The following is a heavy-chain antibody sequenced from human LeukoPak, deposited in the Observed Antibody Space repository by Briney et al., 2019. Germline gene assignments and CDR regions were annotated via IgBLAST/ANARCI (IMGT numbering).Heavy chain of an antibody. D-gene: IGHD2-21*01. V-gene: IGHV1-69*13. Sequence: ASVKVSCKASGGTFSNYAISWVRQAPGQGLEWMGGIIPIFGTAKYAQKFQGRVTITADESTSTAYMELSSLRPEDTAVYYCARDSSEFRSLIPHWGQGTLVTVSS. CDR1: GGTFSNYA. CDR2: IIPIFGTA. J-gene: IGHJ1*01. CDR3: ARDSSEFRSLIPH.